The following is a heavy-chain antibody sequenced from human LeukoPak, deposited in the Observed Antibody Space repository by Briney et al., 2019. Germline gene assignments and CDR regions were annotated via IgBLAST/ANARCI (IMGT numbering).Heavy chain of an antibody. V-gene: IGHV4-34*01. CDR3: ARELRWYSYGSYFDY. D-gene: IGHD5-18*01. CDR1: GGSFSGYY. J-gene: IGHJ4*02. CDR2: INHSGST. Sequence: SETLSLTCAVYGGSFSGYYWSWIRQPPGKGLEWIGEINHSGSTNYNPSLKSRVTISVDTSKNQLSLKLSSVTAADTAVYYCARELRWYSYGSYFDYWGQGTLVTVSS.